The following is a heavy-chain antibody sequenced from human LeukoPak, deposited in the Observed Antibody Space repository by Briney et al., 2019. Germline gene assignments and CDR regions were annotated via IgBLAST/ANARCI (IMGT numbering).Heavy chain of an antibody. J-gene: IGHJ4*02. CDR1: GFTFSSYA. Sequence: GGSLRLSCAASGFTFSSYAMHWVRQAPGKGLEWVAVISYDGSNKYYADSVKGRFTISRDNSKNTLYLQMNSLRAEDTAVYYCARDSFLCSGGSCYSSNPYYGGQGTLVTVSS. V-gene: IGHV3-30*04. CDR3: ARDSFLCSGGSCYSSNPYY. D-gene: IGHD2-15*01. CDR2: ISYDGSNK.